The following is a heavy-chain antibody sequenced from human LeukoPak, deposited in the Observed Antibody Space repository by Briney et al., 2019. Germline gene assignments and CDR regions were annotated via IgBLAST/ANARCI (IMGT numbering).Heavy chain of an antibody. CDR3: ARATASGSGRAYDR. CDR1: GGSMIGHY. J-gene: IGHJ5*02. V-gene: IGHV4-34*01. Sequence: SDTLSLTCAVYGGSMIGHYWTWIRQPPGKRLEWIGEIHHSGGTNSNPSLKNRVTMSIDMSKNQFSLKLNSVTAADTAVYFCARATASGSGRAYDRWAQGNLVPVSS. D-gene: IGHD3-10*01. CDR2: IHHSGGT.